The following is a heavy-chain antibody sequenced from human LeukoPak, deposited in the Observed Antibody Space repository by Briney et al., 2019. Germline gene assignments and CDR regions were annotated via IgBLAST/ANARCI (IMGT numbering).Heavy chain of an antibody. CDR3: ARDPRWLTPDCTSTSCYENYFDP. Sequence: SEALSLTCTVSGGSISSYYWSWIRQPPGKGLEWIGYIYYSGSTNYNPSLKSRVTISVDTSKNQFSLKLSSVTAADTAVYYCARDPRWLTPDCTSTSCYENYFDPWGQGTLVTVSS. CDR1: GGSISSYY. D-gene: IGHD2-2*01. CDR2: IYYSGST. V-gene: IGHV4-59*12. J-gene: IGHJ5*02.